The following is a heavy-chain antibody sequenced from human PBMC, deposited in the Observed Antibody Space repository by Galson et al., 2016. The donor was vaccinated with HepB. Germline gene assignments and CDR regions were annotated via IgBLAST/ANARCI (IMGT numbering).Heavy chain of an antibody. CDR2: ISGYSGKT. V-gene: IGHV1-18*01. CDR3: ARVRLASAGLNDY. D-gene: IGHD3-16*01. Sequence: SVKVSCKASGYIFTSFGISWVRQAPGQGLEWMGWISGYSGKTEYAQNLQGRVTVTPDTSATTAYLELRSLRSDDTAVYYCARVRLASAGLNDYWGQGTLVTVSS. J-gene: IGHJ4*02. CDR1: GYIFTSFG.